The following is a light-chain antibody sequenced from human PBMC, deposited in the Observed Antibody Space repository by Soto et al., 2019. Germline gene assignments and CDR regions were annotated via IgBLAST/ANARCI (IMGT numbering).Light chain of an antibody. J-gene: IGKJ5*01. CDR3: QQYNNWS. Sequence: EVVMTQSPATLSVSPGETATLSCRASQSVGSNLAWYQQKPGQAPRLLIYAASTRATAIPARFSGSGSGTEFTLTISSLQSEDFAVYYCQQYNNWSFGQGTRLEIK. V-gene: IGKV3-15*01. CDR2: AAS. CDR1: QSVGSN.